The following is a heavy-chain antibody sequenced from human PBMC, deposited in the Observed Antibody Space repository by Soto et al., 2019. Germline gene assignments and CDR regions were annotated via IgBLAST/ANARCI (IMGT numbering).Heavy chain of an antibody. CDR2: INHSGST. CDR1: GGSFSGYY. Sequence: PSETLSLTCAVYGGSFSGYYWSWIRQPPGKGLEWIGEINHSGSTNYNPSLKSRVTISVDTSKNQFSLKLSSVTAADTAVYYCARGRRWFGDHTYRLYYYYMDVWGKGTTVTVSS. V-gene: IGHV4-34*01. D-gene: IGHD3-10*01. CDR3: ARGRRWFGDHTYRLYYYYMDV. J-gene: IGHJ6*03.